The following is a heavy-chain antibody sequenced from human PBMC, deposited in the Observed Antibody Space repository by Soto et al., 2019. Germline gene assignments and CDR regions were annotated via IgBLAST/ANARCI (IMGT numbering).Heavy chain of an antibody. V-gene: IGHV4-31*02. J-gene: IGHJ4*02. CDR1: GGSINSGAYY. CDR3: ARVGSRGYSYGYADY. Sequence: LCGGSINSGAYYWRWIRQHPGKGLEWIGYIFTSGSTYYNPSLKSRVTISLDTSKNHFSLKLRSVTAADTAVYYCARVGSRGYSYGYADYWGQGTLVTVSS. CDR2: IFTSGST. D-gene: IGHD5-18*01.